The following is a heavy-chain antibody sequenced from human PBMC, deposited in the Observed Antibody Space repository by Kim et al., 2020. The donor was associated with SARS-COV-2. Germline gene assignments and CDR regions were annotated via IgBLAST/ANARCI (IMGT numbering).Heavy chain of an antibody. V-gene: IGHV3-33*01. CDR3: AIGVLWSGYYGRKGAGMDV. CDR1: GFTFSSYG. D-gene: IGHD3-3*01. Sequence: GGSLRLSCAASGFTFSSYGMHWVRQAPGKGLEWVAVIWYDGSNKYYADSVKGRFTISRDNSKNTLYLQMNSLRAEDTAVYYCAIGVLWSGYYGRKGAGMDVWGQGTTVTVSS. J-gene: IGHJ6*02. CDR2: IWYDGSNK.